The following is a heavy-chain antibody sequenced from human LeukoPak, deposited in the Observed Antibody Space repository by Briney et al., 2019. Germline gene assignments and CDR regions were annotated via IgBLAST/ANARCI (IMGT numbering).Heavy chain of an antibody. CDR1: GGSISSGSYY. V-gene: IGHV4-61*02. D-gene: IGHD1-1*01. J-gene: IGHJ6*02. Sequence: KPSETLSLTCTVSGGSISSGSYYWSWIQQPAGKGLGWIGRIYTSGSTNYNPSLKSRVTISVDTSKNQFSLKLSSVTAADTAVYYCARDAGHQLSRRNYYAMDVWGQGITVTVSS. CDR3: ARDAGHQLSRRNYYAMDV. CDR2: IYTSGST.